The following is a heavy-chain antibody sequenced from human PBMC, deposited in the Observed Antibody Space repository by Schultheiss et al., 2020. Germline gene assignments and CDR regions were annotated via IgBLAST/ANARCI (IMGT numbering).Heavy chain of an antibody. V-gene: IGHV4-34*01. CDR2: INHSGST. CDR3: ARGLSGAMVLSNWFDP. CDR1: GGTFSSYA. D-gene: IGHD5-18*01. J-gene: IGHJ5*02. Sequence: ESLKISCKASGGTFSSYAMSWVRQAPGKGLEWIGEINHSGSTNYNPSLKSRVTISVDTSKNQFSLKLSSVTAADTAVYYCARGLSGAMVLSNWFDPWGQGTLVTVSS.